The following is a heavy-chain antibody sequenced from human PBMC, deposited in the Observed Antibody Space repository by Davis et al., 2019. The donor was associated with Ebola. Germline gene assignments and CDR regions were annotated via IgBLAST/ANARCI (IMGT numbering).Heavy chain of an antibody. Sequence: LRLSCTVSGGSISSGDYYWSWIRQHPGKGLECIGYIYYSGSTYYNPSLKSRVTISMDTSNNQFYLRLDSVTAADTAVFYCARTAMTSISDLGLGYNYFDPWGQGTLVTVST. CDR1: GGSISSGDYY. D-gene: IGHD2-21*02. CDR2: IYYSGST. CDR3: ARTAMTSISDLGLGYNYFDP. J-gene: IGHJ5*02. V-gene: IGHV4-31*03.